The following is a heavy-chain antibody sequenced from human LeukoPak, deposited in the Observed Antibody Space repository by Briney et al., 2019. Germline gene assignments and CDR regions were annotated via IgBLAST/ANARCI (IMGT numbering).Heavy chain of an antibody. D-gene: IGHD3-9*01. CDR2: IIPILGIA. CDR3: ARDGQDILTGYLVY. CDR1: GGTFSSYA. V-gene: IGHV1-69*04. J-gene: IGHJ4*02. Sequence: SVKVSCKASGGTFSSYAISWVRQAPGQGLEWMGRIIPILGIANYAQKFQGRVTITADKSTSTAYMELSSLRSEDTAVYYCARDGQDILTGYLVYWGQGTLVTVSS.